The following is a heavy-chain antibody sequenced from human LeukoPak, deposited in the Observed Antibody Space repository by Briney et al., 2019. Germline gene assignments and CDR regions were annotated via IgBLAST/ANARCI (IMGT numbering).Heavy chain of an antibody. CDR2: IYRSGST. D-gene: IGHD3-22*01. V-gene: IGHV4-30-2*01. CDR1: GGSISSGGYS. J-gene: IGHJ3*02. CDR3: ARGAYYYDSSGYFDI. Sequence: SQTLSLTCAVSGGSISSGGYSWSWIRQPPGKGLEWIGYIYRSGSTYYNPSLKSRVTISVDRSKNQFSLKLSSVTAADTAVYYCARGAYYYDSSGYFDIWGQGTMVTVSS.